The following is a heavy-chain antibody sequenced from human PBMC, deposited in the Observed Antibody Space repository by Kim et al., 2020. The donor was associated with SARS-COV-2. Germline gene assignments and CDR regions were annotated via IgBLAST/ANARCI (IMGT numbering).Heavy chain of an antibody. CDR1: GFTFSSYG. D-gene: IGHD5-12*01. CDR2: ISHDGSNK. CDR3: AKDEGGYDYTYFDY. J-gene: IGHJ4*02. V-gene: IGHV3-30*18. Sequence: GGSLRLSCAASGFTFSSYGMHWVRQAPGKGLEWVAVISHDGSNKYYADSVKGRFTISRDNSKNTLYLQMNSLRAEDTAVYYCAKDEGGYDYTYFDYWGQGTLVTVSS.